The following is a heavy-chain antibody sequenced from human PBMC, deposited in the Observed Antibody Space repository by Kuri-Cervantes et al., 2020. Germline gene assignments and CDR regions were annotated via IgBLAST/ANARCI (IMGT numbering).Heavy chain of an antibody. CDR3: ARVPLLRYFDWLSENYYYYGMDV. V-gene: IGHV4-34*01. Sequence: GSLRLSCAASGFTFSSYAMSWIRQPPGKGLEWIGEINHSGSTNYNPSLKSRVTISVDTSKNQFSLKLSSVTAADTAVYYCARVPLLRYFDWLSENYYYYGMDVWGQGTTVTVSS. CDR1: GFTFSSYA. J-gene: IGHJ6*02. D-gene: IGHD3-9*01. CDR2: INHSGST.